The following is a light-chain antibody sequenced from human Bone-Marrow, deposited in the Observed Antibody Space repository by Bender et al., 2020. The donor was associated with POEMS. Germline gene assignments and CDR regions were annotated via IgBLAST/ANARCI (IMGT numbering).Light chain of an antibody. J-gene: IGLJ1*01. CDR3: AVWDDSLNTYV. CDR1: SSNIGGNY. CDR2: TND. V-gene: IGLV1-44*01. Sequence: SELTQPPSASGTPGQSVTISCSGSSSNIGGNYVNWYQQLPGTAPKLLIYTNDQRPSGVPDRFSGSKSDTSASLAISGLQSEDEADYYCAVWDDSLNTYVFGTATKVTVL.